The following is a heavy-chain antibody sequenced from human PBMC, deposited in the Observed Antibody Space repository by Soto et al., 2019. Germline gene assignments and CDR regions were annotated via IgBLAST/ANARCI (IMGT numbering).Heavy chain of an antibody. CDR3: AKDLRLSSSAFVYYYGMDV. J-gene: IGHJ6*02. CDR2: ISYDGSNK. V-gene: IGHV3-30*18. CDR1: EVEFSGHG. D-gene: IGHD6-6*01. Sequence: RHCWAAAEVEFSGHGRRWVSKDQGKGLEWVAVISYDGSNKYYADSVKGRFTLSRDNSKNTLYLQMNSLGVEDTAVYYCAKDLRLSSSAFVYYYGMDVWGQGTTVSVSS.